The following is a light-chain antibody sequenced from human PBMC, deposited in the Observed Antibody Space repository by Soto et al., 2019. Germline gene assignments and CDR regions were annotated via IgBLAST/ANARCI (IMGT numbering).Light chain of an antibody. CDR3: SSYAGNRVV. CDR2: EVT. Sequence: QSALTQPPSASGSPGQSVTISCTGTNSDIGRYNYVSWFQQHPGKAPKLMIYEVTKRPSGVPDRFSGSKSGNTASLTVSGLQAEDEADYYCSSYAGNRVVFGGGTKLTVL. CDR1: NSDIGRYNY. J-gene: IGLJ2*01. V-gene: IGLV2-8*01.